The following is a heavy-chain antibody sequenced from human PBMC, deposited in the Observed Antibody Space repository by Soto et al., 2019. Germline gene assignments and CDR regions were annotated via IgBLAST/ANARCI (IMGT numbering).Heavy chain of an antibody. CDR3: ARGGVSGYAQAYYYYMDV. Sequence: QVQLVQSGAEVKKPGSSVKVSCKASGGTFSSYTISWVRQAPGQGLEWMGRIIPILGIANYAQKFQARVTITADKSRSTAYMELSSLRSEDTAVYYCARGGVSGYAQAYYYYMDVWGNGTTVTVSS. CDR1: GGTFSSYT. CDR2: IIPILGIA. V-gene: IGHV1-69*02. D-gene: IGHD5-12*01. J-gene: IGHJ6*03.